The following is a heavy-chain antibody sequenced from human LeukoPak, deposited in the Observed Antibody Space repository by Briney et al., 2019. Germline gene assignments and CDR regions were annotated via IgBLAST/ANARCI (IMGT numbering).Heavy chain of an antibody. V-gene: IGHV3-48*04. CDR2: ISGSGRTI. D-gene: IGHD4-17*01. CDR1: GFTLSTYG. J-gene: IGHJ3*01. Sequence: GGSLRLSCAVSGFTLSTYGMSWVRQAPGKGLEWLSHISGSGRTIHYADSVKGRLTVSRDTAKNSLYLQMNALRAEDTAVYYCAKDLTGTYAFDFWGQGTMVTVSS. CDR3: AKDLTGTYAFDF.